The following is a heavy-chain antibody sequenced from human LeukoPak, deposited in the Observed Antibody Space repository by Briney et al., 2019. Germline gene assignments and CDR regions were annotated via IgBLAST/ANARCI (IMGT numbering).Heavy chain of an antibody. Sequence: SGTLSLTCAVSGGSISSSNWWSWVRQPPGKGLEWIGEIYHSGSTNYNPSLKSRVTISVDKSKNQFSLKLSSVTAADTAVYYCAREEAFGRGSGSYYRGGFDYWGQGTLVTVSS. J-gene: IGHJ4*02. D-gene: IGHD3-10*01. CDR2: IYHSGST. CDR1: GGSISSSNW. V-gene: IGHV4-4*02. CDR3: AREEAFGRGSGSYYRGGFDY.